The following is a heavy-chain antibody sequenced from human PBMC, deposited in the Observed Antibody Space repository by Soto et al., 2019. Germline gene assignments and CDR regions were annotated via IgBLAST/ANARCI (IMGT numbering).Heavy chain of an antibody. D-gene: IGHD6-19*01. CDR2: INHSGST. V-gene: IGHV4-34*01. CDR1: GGSFSGYY. CDR3: ARGSGWYSGGWFDP. Sequence: SETLSLTCAVYGGSFSGYYWSWIRQPPGKGLEWIGEINHSGSTNYNPSLKSRVTISVDTSKNQFSLKLSSVTAADTAVYYCARGSGWYSGGWFDPWGQGTLVTVSS. J-gene: IGHJ5*02.